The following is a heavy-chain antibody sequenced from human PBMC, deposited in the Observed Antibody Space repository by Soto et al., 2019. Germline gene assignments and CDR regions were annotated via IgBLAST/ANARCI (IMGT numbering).Heavy chain of an antibody. J-gene: IGHJ6*02. D-gene: IGHD1-1*01. CDR2: IDTSGDRT. V-gene: IGHV3-23*01. CDR1: GFTFSSYF. Sequence: VGFLRLSCASSGFTFSSYFMCCVRQAPGKGLEWVSDIDTSGDRTHHADSVKGRFTISRDNSKNTLYLQMNSLRGEDTAVYYCAKDINWYGMDVWGQRTAVTGSS. CDR3: AKDINWYGMDV.